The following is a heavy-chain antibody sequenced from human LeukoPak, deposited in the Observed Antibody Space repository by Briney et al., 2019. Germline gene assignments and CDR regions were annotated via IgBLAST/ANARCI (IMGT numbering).Heavy chain of an antibody. CDR3: ATSNLAT. V-gene: IGHV3-15*01. CDR2: IKSKTDGGTT. CDR1: GFTFSNAW. J-gene: IGHJ5*02. Sequence: GGSLRLSCTASGFTFSNAWMSWVRQAPGKWLEWVGFIKSKTDGGTTDYAAHVKGRFTISRADSKNTLYLQMNSLKTEDTAVYYCATSNLATWGQGTLVTVSS.